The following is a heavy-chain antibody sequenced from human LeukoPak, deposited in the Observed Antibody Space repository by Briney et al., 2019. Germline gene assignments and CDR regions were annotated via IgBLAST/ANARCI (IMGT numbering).Heavy chain of an antibody. Sequence: PGGSLRLSCAASGFTFSSNSMNWVRQAPGKGLEWVSSISSSSSYIYYADSVKGRFTISRDNAKNSLYLQMNSLRAEDTAVYYCARRDSGSWGVDYWGQGTLVTVSS. CDR2: ISSSSSYI. J-gene: IGHJ4*02. D-gene: IGHD3-10*01. V-gene: IGHV3-21*01. CDR3: ARRDSGSWGVDY. CDR1: GFTFSSNS.